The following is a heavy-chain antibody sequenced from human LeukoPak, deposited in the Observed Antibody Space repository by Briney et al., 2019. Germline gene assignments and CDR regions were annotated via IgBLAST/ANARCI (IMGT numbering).Heavy chain of an antibody. Sequence: SETLSLTCTVSGGSISGYYWSWFRQPPGKGLEWIGYISYSGSTNYNPSLKSRVTISVDRSKNQFSLKLSSVTAADTAVYYCARERPIVVVVAATDLDYWGQGTLVTVSS. J-gene: IGHJ4*02. CDR2: ISYSGST. CDR1: GGSISGYY. D-gene: IGHD2-15*01. V-gene: IGHV4-59*12. CDR3: ARERPIVVVVAATDLDY.